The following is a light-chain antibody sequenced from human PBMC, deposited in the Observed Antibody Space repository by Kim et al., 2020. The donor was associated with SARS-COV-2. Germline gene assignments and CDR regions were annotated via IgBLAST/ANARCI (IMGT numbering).Light chain of an antibody. CDR1: NSNIGSNT. J-gene: IGLJ3*02. CDR2: SNS. V-gene: IGLV1-44*01. Sequence: QAVVTQPPSASGTPGQTVTISCSGSNSNIGSNTVNWYQQLPGTAPKLLIYSNSQRPSGVPDRFSGSKSGSSASLAISGLQSEDEADYYCASWDDSPDGWMFGGGTQLTVL. CDR3: ASWDDSPDGWM.